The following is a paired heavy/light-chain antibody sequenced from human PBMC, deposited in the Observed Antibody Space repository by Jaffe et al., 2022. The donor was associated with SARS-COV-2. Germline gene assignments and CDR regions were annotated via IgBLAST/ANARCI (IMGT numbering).Light chain of an antibody. J-gene: IGLJ2*01. Sequence: QSALTQPRSVSGSPGQSVTISCTGTSSDVGTYNYVSWYQQHPGKAPKLIIYNVIRRPSGVPDRFSASKSGNTASLTISGLQADDEAVYYCCSYAGDSTYVIFGGGTKLTVL. CDR2: NVI. V-gene: IGLV2-11*01. CDR1: SSDVGTYNY. CDR3: CSYAGDSTYVI.
Heavy chain of an antibody. J-gene: IGHJ3*02. V-gene: IGHV3-9*01. CDR1: GFTFDDYA. Sequence: EEQLVESGGGLVQPGRSLRLSCAASGFTFDDYAIHWVRQSPGKGLEWVSGISWNSASVGYADSVKGRFTISRDNAKNSLYLEMKSLRAEDTALYYCAKDLHCSSSSCHRAFDIWGLGAMVIVSS. D-gene: IGHD2-2*01. CDR2: ISWNSASV. CDR3: AKDLHCSSSSCHRAFDI.